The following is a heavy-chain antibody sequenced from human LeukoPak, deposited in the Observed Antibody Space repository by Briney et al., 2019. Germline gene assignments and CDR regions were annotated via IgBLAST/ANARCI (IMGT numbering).Heavy chain of an antibody. V-gene: IGHV3-23*01. CDR2: ISGSGGST. CDR1: GFTFSSYA. CDR3: AKVKVSGGSGSYGN. J-gene: IGHJ4*02. D-gene: IGHD3-10*01. Sequence: PGGSLRLSCAASGFTFSSYAMSWVRQAPGKGLEWVSAISGSGGSTYYADSVKGRFTISRDNSKNTLYLQMNSLRAEDTAVYYCAKVKVSGGSGSYGNWGQGTLVTVSS.